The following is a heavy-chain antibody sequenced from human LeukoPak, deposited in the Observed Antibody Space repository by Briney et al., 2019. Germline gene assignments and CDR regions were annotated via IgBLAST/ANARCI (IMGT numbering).Heavy chain of an antibody. D-gene: IGHD3-9*01. Sequence: ASVKVSCKASGYTFTGYYMHWVRQAPGQGLEWMGWINPNSGGTNYAQKFQGRVTMTRDTSISTAYMELSRLRSDDTAVYYCARVLQLRYFDWSPFAYWGRGTLVTVSS. V-gene: IGHV1-2*02. CDR1: GYTFTGYY. CDR3: ARVLQLRYFDWSPFAY. CDR2: INPNSGGT. J-gene: IGHJ4*02.